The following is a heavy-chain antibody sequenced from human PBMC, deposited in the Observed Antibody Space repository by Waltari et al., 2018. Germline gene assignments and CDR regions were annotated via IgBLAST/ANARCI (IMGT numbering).Heavy chain of an antibody. CDR2: INPKNGGT. Sequence: QVQLVQSGAEVKKPGASVKVSCKTSGHIFTDQFVHWVRQVPGQGLEWMGWINPKNGGTKYGQKFQGRLTMTSDTSVSIAHLELSRLKSDDSAVYFCARPESSGSSSLDYWGQGTMVIVSS. V-gene: IGHV1-2*02. D-gene: IGHD6-13*01. CDR3: ARPESSGSSSLDY. J-gene: IGHJ4*02. CDR1: GHIFTDQF.